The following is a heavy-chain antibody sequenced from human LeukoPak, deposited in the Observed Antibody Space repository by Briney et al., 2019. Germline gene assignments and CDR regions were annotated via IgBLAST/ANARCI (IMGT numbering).Heavy chain of an antibody. V-gene: IGHV3-13*01. J-gene: IGHJ4*02. CDR1: GFTFSSYD. Sequence: PGGSLRLSCAASGFTFSSYDMHWVRQATGKGLEWVSAIGTAGDTYYPGSVKGRFTISRENAKNSLYLQMNSLRAGDTAVYYCARGAAAGEFDYWGQGTLVTVSS. CDR3: ARGAAAGEFDY. D-gene: IGHD6-13*01. CDR2: IGTAGDT.